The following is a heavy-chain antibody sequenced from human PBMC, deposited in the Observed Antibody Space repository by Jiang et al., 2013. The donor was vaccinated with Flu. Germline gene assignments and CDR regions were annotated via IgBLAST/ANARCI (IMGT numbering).Heavy chain of an antibody. V-gene: IGHV3-23*01. CDR2: ITGSGHQT. J-gene: IGHJ4*02. Sequence: GGSLRLSCATSGFPFVNHAMNWVRQAPGKGLEWVSTITGSGHQTYDAGFVKGRFTTSRDNSKNTLSLQMRSLTSEDTAVYFCVRRSLTSKSLVSATRRFGYFDSWGQGVLVTV. D-gene: IGHD1-26*01. CDR3: VRRSLTSKSLVSATRRFGYFDS. CDR1: GFPFVNHA.